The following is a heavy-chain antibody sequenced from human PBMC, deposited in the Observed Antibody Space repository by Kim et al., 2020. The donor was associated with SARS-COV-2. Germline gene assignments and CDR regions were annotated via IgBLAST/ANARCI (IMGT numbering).Heavy chain of an antibody. CDR3: ATEVGGLSAIDY. Sequence: GGSLRLSCAASGFSFINNAMNWVRQAPGKGLEWVAGIGGDERTYYADSVNGRLTTSRDNYYSKLHLQLNTLRADDTARYYCATEVGGLSAIDYWGRGTL. D-gene: IGHD3-16*01. J-gene: IGHJ4*02. V-gene: IGHV3-23*01. CDR2: IGGDERT. CDR1: GFSFINNA.